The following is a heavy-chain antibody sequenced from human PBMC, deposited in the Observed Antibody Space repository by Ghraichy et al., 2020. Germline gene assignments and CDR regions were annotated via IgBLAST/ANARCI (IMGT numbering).Heavy chain of an antibody. CDR3: TSGGYKIDYFDF. J-gene: IGHJ4*02. CDR2: IYYSGST. V-gene: IGHV4-39*01. Sequence: GSLSLTCTVSNDSISSNSFSWGWIRQPPGKGLEWIGNIYYSGSTYYNPSLESRVTISIDTSKNQFSVQLRSVTAADTAVYYCTSGGYKIDYFDFWGRGTLVTVSS. D-gene: IGHD2-8*02. CDR1: NDSISSNSFS.